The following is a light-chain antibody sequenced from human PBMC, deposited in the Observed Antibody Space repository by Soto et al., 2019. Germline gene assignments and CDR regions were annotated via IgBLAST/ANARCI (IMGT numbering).Light chain of an antibody. CDR3: QQFGGSRLT. CDR2: GAF. Sequence: EIVLTQSPGTLSLSPGERATLSCRASQTVTSTFLTWYQQKPAQAPRLLIYGAFNRATGIPDRFIGGGSETDFTLTISRLEPEDFAVYYCQQFGGSRLTFGGGTRVEI. J-gene: IGKJ4*01. V-gene: IGKV3-20*01. CDR1: QTVTSTF.